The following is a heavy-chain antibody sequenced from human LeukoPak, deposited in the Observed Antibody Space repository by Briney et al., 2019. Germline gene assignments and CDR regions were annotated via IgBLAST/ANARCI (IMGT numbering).Heavy chain of an antibody. CDR3: ARGPTYYDSSGYMDY. CDR1: GFTFSSYW. V-gene: IGHV3-7*01. Sequence: GGSLRLSCAASGFTFSSYWMSWVRQAPGKGLEWVANIKQDGSGKYYVDSVKGRFTISRDNAKNSLYLQMNSLRAEDTAVYYCARGPTYYDSSGYMDYWGQGTLVTVSS. D-gene: IGHD3-22*01. J-gene: IGHJ4*02. CDR2: IKQDGSGK.